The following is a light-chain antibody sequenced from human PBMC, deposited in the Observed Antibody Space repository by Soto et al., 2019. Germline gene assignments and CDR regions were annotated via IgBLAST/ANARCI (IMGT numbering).Light chain of an antibody. CDR2: GAS. J-gene: IGKJ1*01. V-gene: IGKV3-15*01. CDR1: QSVSSN. CDR3: QQYNNPST. Sequence: EIVMTQSPATLSVSPGERATLSCRASQSVSSNLAWYQQKPGQAPRLLIYGASTRATGIPARFSGSGPGTEFTLTISSLQSEDFAVYYCQQYNNPSTFGQGTKVDIK.